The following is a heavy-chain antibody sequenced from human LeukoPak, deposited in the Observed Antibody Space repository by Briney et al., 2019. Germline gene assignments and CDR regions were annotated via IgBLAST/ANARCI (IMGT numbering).Heavy chain of an antibody. J-gene: IGHJ3*02. Sequence: SETLSLTCTVSGGSISSYYWSWIRQPPGKRLEWIGYIYYSGNINYNPSPKSRVSISVDTSKNQVSLKLSSVTAADTAVYYCARHTLVGARNAFDIWGQGTMVTVSS. V-gene: IGHV4-59*08. CDR2: IYYSGNI. CDR3: ARHTLVGARNAFDI. CDR1: GGSISSYY. D-gene: IGHD1-26*01.